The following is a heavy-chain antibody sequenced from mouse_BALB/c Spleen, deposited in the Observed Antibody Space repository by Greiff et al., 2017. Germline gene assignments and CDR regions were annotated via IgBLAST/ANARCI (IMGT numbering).Heavy chain of an antibody. J-gene: IGHJ3*01. Sequence: VKLVESGPGLVAPSQSLSITCTVSGFSLTSYGVHWVRQPPGKGLEWLGVIWAGGSTNYNSALMSRLSISKDNSKSQVFLKMNSLQTDDTAMYYCARGGLRGNWFAYWGQGTLVTVSA. CDR1: GFSLTSYG. CDR2: IWAGGST. CDR3: ARGGLRGNWFAY. V-gene: IGHV2-9*02. D-gene: IGHD1-1*01.